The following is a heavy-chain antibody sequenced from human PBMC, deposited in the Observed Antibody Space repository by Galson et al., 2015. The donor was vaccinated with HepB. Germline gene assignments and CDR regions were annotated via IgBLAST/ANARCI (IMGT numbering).Heavy chain of an antibody. Sequence: SLRLSCAASGFIFSSYAMHWVRQAPGKGLEWVAVISYDGSKRFDADSVKGRFTISRDKSKNTLYLQMNSLRGEDTAVYYCARTYCSGGSCYGLYYYYGLDVWGQGTTVTVSS. D-gene: IGHD2-15*01. J-gene: IGHJ6*02. CDR3: ARTYCSGGSCYGLYYYYGLDV. CDR1: GFIFSSYA. V-gene: IGHV3-30*04. CDR2: ISYDGSKR.